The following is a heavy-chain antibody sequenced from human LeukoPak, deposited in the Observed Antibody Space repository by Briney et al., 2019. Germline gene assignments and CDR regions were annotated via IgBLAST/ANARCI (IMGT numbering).Heavy chain of an antibody. J-gene: IGHJ4*02. CDR3: ARSVGSWIQLWPHFDY. V-gene: IGHV5-51*01. D-gene: IGHD5-18*01. CDR1: EYSFTSYW. Sequence: GESLKISCKGSEYSFTSYWIGWVRQMPGKGLEWMGIIYPGDSDTRYSPSFQGQVTISADKSITTAYLQWSSLKASDTAMYYCARSVGSWIQLWPHFDYWGQGTLVTVSS. CDR2: IYPGDSDT.